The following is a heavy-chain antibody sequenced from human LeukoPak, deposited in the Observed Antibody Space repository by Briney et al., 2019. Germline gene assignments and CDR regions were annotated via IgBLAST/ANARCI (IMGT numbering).Heavy chain of an antibody. CDR1: GGTFSSYA. D-gene: IGHD4-17*01. CDR3: ARDSPYGDCIWFDP. Sequence: SVTVSCKASGGTFSSYAISWVRQAPGQGLEWVGRIIPILGIANYAQKLQGRVTITADKSTSTAYMELSSLRSEDTAVYYCARDSPYGDCIWFDPWGQGTLVTVSS. CDR2: IIPILGIA. J-gene: IGHJ5*02. V-gene: IGHV1-69*04.